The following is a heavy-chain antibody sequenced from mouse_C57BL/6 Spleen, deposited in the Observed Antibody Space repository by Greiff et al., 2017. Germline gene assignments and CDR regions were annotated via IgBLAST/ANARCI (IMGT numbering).Heavy chain of an antibody. Sequence: VKLMESGAELMKPGASVKLSCKATGYTFTGYWLEWVKPRPGHGLEWIGQILPGSGSTNYNEKFNGKATFTADTSSNTAYMQLSSLTTEDSDDYYCAKQLATRAMDDWGQGTSVTVSS. J-gene: IGHJ4*01. D-gene: IGHD3-1*01. CDR1: GYTFTGYW. CDR2: ILPGSGST. V-gene: IGHV1-9*01. CDR3: AKQLATRAMDD.